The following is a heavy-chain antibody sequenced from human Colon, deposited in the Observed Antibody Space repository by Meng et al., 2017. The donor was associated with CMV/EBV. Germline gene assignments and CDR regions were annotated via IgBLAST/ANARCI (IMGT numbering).Heavy chain of an antibody. Sequence: QVQLVQPVDEVKKPGSSVKVSCKTSVDIISRQTVSWVRQAPGQGLEWMGKIAPIFGTIKYAEKFQGRVTITADHPTSTVYMELISLRSDDTAVYYCARDWAWTHDYWGQVTLVTVSS. D-gene: IGHD1-1*01. CDR3: ARDWAWTHDY. CDR2: IAPIFGTI. V-gene: IGHV1-69*08. CDR1: VDIISRQT. J-gene: IGHJ4*02.